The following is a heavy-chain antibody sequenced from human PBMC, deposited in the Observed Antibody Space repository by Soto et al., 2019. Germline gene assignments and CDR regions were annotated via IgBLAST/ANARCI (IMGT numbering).Heavy chain of an antibody. CDR1: GGSFSGYY. D-gene: IGHD1-1*01. Sequence: QVQLQQWGAGLLKPSETLSLTCAVYGGSFSGYYWSWIRPPPGKGLEWIGEINHSGSTNYNPSLQSRVTISVDTAKNQFSLKRSSVTAADTAVYYCASLWNGYFDYWGQGTLVTVSS. CDR3: ASLWNGYFDY. J-gene: IGHJ4*02. V-gene: IGHV4-34*01. CDR2: INHSGST.